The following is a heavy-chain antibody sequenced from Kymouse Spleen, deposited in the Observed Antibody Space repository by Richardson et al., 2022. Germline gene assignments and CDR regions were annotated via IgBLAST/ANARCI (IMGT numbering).Heavy chain of an antibody. D-gene: IGHD3-10*01. CDR2: IYYSGST. CDR1: GGSVSSGSYY. J-gene: IGHJ4*02. Sequence: QVQLQESGPGLVKPSETLSLTCTVSGGSVSSGSYYWSWIRQPPGKGLEWIGYIYYSGSTNYNPSLKSRVTISVDTSKNQFSLKLSSVTAADTAVYYCARGYYGSGSYSGFDYWGQGTLVTVSS. V-gene: IGHV4-61*01. CDR3: ARGYYGSGSYSGFDY.